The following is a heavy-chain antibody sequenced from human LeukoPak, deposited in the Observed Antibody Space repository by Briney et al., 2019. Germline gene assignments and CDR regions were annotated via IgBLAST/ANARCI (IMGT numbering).Heavy chain of an antibody. CDR3: ARAYYGSGSYYEST. J-gene: IGHJ5*02. CDR2: ISSSGSTI. CDR1: GFTFDDYG. V-gene: IGHV3-11*01. Sequence: GGSLRLSCAASGFTFDDYGMSWVRQAPGKGLEWVSYISSSGSTIYYADSVKGRFTISRDNAKNSLYLQMNSLRAEDTAVYYCARAYYGSGSYYESTWGQGTLVTVSS. D-gene: IGHD3-10*01.